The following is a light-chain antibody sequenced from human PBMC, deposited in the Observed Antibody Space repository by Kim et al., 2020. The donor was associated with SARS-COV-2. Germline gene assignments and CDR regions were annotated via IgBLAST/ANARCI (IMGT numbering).Light chain of an antibody. V-gene: IGLV2-8*01. CDR2: EVT. J-gene: IGLJ1*01. CDR1: PGDIGAYDS. Sequence: GQSVTISCTGTPGDIGAYDSVSWFQQHPGKAPKLMIYEVTKRPSGVPDRFSGSKSGNMASLTVSGLQPDDEADYYCSSFAGYNNFVFGTGTKVTVL. CDR3: SSFAGYNNFV.